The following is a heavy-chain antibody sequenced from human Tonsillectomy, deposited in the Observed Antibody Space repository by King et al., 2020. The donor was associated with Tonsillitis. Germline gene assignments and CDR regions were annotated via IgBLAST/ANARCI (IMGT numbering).Heavy chain of an antibody. CDR1: GGSISSYY. Sequence: VQLQESGPGLVKPSETLSLTCTVSGGSISSYYWSWIRQPPGKGLEWIGYIYYSGSTNYNPSLKSRVTISVDTSKNQFSLKLSSVTAADTAVYYCARMSAYCGGDCYANPYWYVDLWGRGTLVTVSS. V-gene: IGHV4-59*08. CDR2: IYYSGST. J-gene: IGHJ2*01. CDR3: ARMSAYCGGDCYANPYWYVDL. D-gene: IGHD2-21*02.